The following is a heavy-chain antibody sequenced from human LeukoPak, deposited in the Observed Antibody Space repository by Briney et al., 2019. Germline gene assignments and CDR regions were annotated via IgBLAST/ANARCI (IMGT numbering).Heavy chain of an antibody. CDR2: INHSGST. Sequence: SETLSLTCAVYGGSFSGYYWSWLRQPPGKGLEWIGEINHSGSTNYNPSLKSRVTISVDTSKNQFSLKLSSVTAADTAVYYCARGPTPITMIVVVRRKYYFDYWGQGTLVTVSS. V-gene: IGHV4-34*01. CDR1: GGSFSGYY. CDR3: ARGPTPITMIVVVRRKYYFDY. J-gene: IGHJ4*02. D-gene: IGHD3-22*01.